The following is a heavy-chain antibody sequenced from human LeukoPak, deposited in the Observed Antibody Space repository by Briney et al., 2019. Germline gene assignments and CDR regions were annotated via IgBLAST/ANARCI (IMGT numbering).Heavy chain of an antibody. CDR1: GFTLSSYG. Sequence: GGPLRLSCAASGFTLSSYGMHWVRQAPGKGLEWVSGISDSGGSTYYADSVKGRFTISRDNSKNTLYLQMNSLRAEDTAVYYCARRSGIAVAGAFDYWGQGTLVTVSS. J-gene: IGHJ4*02. V-gene: IGHV3-23*01. CDR3: ARRSGIAVAGAFDY. CDR2: ISDSGGST. D-gene: IGHD6-19*01.